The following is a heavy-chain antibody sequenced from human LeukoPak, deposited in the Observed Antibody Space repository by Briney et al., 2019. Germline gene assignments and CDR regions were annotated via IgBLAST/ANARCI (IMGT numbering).Heavy chain of an antibody. CDR2: ISSSGSTI. CDR3: AKQAAGLLNYYMDV. CDR1: GFTFSSYE. Sequence: GGSLRLSCAASGFTFSSYEMNWVRQAPGRGLEWVSYISSSGSTIYYADSVKGRFTISRDNAKNSLYLQMNSLRAEDTALYYCAKQAAGLLNYYMDVWGKGTTVTVSS. J-gene: IGHJ6*03. V-gene: IGHV3-48*03. D-gene: IGHD6-13*01.